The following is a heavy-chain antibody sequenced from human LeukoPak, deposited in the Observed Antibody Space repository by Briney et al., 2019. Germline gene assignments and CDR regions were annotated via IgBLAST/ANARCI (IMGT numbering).Heavy chain of an antibody. V-gene: IGHV1-2*02. Sequence: ASVKVSCKASGYTFTGYYMHWVRQAPGQGLEWMGWINPNSGGTNYAQKFQGRVTMTRDTSISTAYMELSRLRSDDTAVYYCARDGASVYDFWSGYYYYSYMDVWGKGTTVTVSS. CDR3: ARDGASVYDFWSGYYYYSYMDV. CDR1: GYTFTGYY. J-gene: IGHJ6*03. CDR2: INPNSGGT. D-gene: IGHD3-3*01.